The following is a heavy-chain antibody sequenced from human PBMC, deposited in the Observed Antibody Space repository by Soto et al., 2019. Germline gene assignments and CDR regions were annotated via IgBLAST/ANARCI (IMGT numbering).Heavy chain of an antibody. D-gene: IGHD3-16*01. CDR1: GASIYTYY. Sequence: SETLSLTCNVSGASIYTYYWNWIRQSPGKGLEWIGYIYYSGSTYYNPSLKSRVTISVDTSKNQFSLKLSSVTAADTAVYYCARSIMITFGGVKDDAFDIWGQGTMVTVSS. J-gene: IGHJ3*02. V-gene: IGHV4-59*06. CDR2: IYYSGST. CDR3: ARSIMITFGGVKDDAFDI.